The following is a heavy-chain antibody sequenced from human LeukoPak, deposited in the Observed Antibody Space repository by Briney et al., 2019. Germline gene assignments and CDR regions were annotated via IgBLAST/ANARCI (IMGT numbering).Heavy chain of an antibody. Sequence: PSETLSLTCSVSGGSISSYYWSWVRQPPGKGLEWLGYIYYRGTTHYNPSLKSRVTISVDRSKNQFSLNLSSVTAADTAVYYCARVLYWSGYYDSWGQGTLVTVSS. CDR3: ARVLYWSGYYDS. J-gene: IGHJ4*02. V-gene: IGHV4-59*01. CDR1: GGSISSYY. CDR2: IYYRGTT. D-gene: IGHD3-3*01.